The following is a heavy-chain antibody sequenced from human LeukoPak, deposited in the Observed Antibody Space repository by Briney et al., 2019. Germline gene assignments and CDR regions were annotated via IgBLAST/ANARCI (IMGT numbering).Heavy chain of an antibody. V-gene: IGHV1-2*02. Sequence: ASVKVSCKASGYTFTGYYMHWVRQAPGQGLEWMGWINPNSGDTNYAQNFQGRVTMTRDTSISTAYMELSSLRSEDTAVYYCARDGGGYSYGDLRFGYWGQGTLVTVSP. CDR2: INPNSGDT. CDR3: ARDGGGYSYGDLRFGY. D-gene: IGHD5-18*01. CDR1: GYTFTGYY. J-gene: IGHJ4*02.